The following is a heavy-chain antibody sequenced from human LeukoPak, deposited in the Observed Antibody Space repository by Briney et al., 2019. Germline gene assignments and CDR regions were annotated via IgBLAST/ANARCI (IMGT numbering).Heavy chain of an antibody. D-gene: IGHD3-16*01. J-gene: IGHJ4*02. CDR2: ISSTSSAI. CDR3: ARVIGSYGDTAY. V-gene: IGHV3-48*04. CDR1: GFTFSSYS. Sequence: GGSLRLSCAASGFTFSSYSINWVRQAPGKGLEWVSYISSTSSAIYYADSVKGRFTISRDNAKNSLYLQMNSLRAEDTAVYYCARVIGSYGDTAYWGQGTLVTVSS.